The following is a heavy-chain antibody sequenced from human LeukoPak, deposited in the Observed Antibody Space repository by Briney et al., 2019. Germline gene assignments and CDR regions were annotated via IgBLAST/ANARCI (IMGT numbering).Heavy chain of an antibody. CDR1: GFTFSSYA. CDR3: ARESETYYYDSSGYYSFDY. J-gene: IGHJ4*02. Sequence: GRSLRLSCAASGFTFSSYAMHWVRQAPGKGLEWVAVISYDGSNKYYADSVKGRFTISRDNSKNTLYLQMNSLRAEDTAVYYCARESETYYYDSSGYYSFDYWGQGTLVTVSS. D-gene: IGHD3-22*01. CDR2: ISYDGSNK. V-gene: IGHV3-30-3*01.